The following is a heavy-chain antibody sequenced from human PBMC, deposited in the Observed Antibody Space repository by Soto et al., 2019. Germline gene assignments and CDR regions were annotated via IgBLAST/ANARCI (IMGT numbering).Heavy chain of an antibody. Sequence: QVQLVQSGAEVKKPGSSVKVSCKASGGTFSNYAITWVRQAPGQGLEWVGRIIPIFGTTNVAQKFQGRVTLPAXXXTXXANMELSGLRSDDTAVYYCAKDGGADGYFGNWLDPWGQGTLVTVSS. D-gene: IGHD5-12*01. V-gene: IGHV1-69*15. J-gene: IGHJ5*02. CDR1: GGTFSNYA. CDR3: AKDGGADGYFGNWLDP. CDR2: IIPIFGTT.